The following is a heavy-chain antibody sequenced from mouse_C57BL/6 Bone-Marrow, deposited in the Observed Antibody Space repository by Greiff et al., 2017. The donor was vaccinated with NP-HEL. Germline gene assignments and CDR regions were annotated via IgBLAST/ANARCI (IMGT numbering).Heavy chain of an antibody. CDR2: IRLKSDNYAT. Sequence: EVKLMESGGGLVQPGGSMKLSCVASGFTFSNYWMNWVRQSPEKGLEWVAQIRLKSDNYATHYAESVKGRFTISRDDSKSSVYLQMNNLRAEDTGIYYCTEITSLSSYFDYWGQGTTLTVSS. CDR1: GFTFSNYW. V-gene: IGHV6-3*01. D-gene: IGHD1-1*01. CDR3: TEITSLSSYFDY. J-gene: IGHJ2*01.